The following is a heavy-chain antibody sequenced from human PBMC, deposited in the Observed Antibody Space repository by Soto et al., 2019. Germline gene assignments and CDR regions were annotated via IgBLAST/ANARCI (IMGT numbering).Heavy chain of an antibody. V-gene: IGHV1-18*01. D-gene: IGHD5-12*01. Sequence: QVQLVQSGAEVKKPGASVKVSCKASGYTFINYGINWVRQAPGQGLEWMGWITPYNGNTNYAQKLQGRVTMTTDTSTSTAYMEPRSLRSDDTAVYYWASGWVGSGYDPWGQGTLVTVSS. CDR1: GYTFINYG. CDR3: ASGWVGSGYDP. CDR2: ITPYNGNT. J-gene: IGHJ5*02.